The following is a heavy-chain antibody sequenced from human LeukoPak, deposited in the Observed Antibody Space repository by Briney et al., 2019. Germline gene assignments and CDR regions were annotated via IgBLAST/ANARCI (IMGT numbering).Heavy chain of an antibody. CDR1: GYTFTIYG. CDR3: ARDLTIVAAGTFGY. Sequence: ASVNVSCKASGYTFTIYGISWVRQAPGQGLEWMGWISAYNGNTNYAQKLQGRVTMTTDTSTSTVYMELRSLRSDDTAIYYCARDLTIVAAGTFGYWGQGTLVTVSS. V-gene: IGHV1-18*01. D-gene: IGHD6-13*01. CDR2: ISAYNGNT. J-gene: IGHJ4*02.